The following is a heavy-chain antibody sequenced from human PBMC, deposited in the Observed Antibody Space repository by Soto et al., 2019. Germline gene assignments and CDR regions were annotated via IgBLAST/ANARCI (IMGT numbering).Heavy chain of an antibody. Sequence: SETLSLTCAVYGGSFSGYYWSWIRQPPGKGLEWIGEINHSGSTNYNPSLKSRVTISVDTSKNQFSLKLSSVTAADTAVYYCARARRVVVAATRALGWFDPWGQGTLVTVSS. D-gene: IGHD2-15*01. CDR1: GGSFSGYY. V-gene: IGHV4-34*01. CDR2: INHSGST. CDR3: ARARRVVVAATRALGWFDP. J-gene: IGHJ5*02.